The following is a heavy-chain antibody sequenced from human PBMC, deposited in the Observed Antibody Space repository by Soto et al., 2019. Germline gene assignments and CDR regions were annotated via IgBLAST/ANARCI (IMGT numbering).Heavy chain of an antibody. CDR2: IYYSGST. CDR3: ARVGYCGGDCSFPDY. Sequence: QVQLQESGPGLVKPSETLSLTCTVSGGSISSYFWSWIRQPPGKGLEWIGYIYYSGSTNYNPSLKSRVTXSXXXSXXQLSLKLSSVTAADTAVYYCARVGYCGGDCSFPDYWGQGTLVTVSS. J-gene: IGHJ4*02. D-gene: IGHD2-21*02. V-gene: IGHV4-59*01. CDR1: GGSISSYF.